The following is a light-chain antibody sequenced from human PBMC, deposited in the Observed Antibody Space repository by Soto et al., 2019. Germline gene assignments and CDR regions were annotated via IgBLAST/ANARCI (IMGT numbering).Light chain of an antibody. CDR2: GAS. J-gene: IGKJ5*01. CDR1: QSLSNNIY. V-gene: IGKV3D-20*02. Sequence: EIVLTQSPGTLSLSPGERATLSCSTIQSLSNNIYLAWDQQKPGQAQRLLIYGASSRATGIPNRFSGSVSGTDFTLTISSLEPEDSAVYYCQQRNVWPPVTFGQGTRLEIK. CDR3: QQRNVWPPVT.